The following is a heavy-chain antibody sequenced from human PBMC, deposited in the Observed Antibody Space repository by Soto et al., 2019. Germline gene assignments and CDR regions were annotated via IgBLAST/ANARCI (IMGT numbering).Heavy chain of an antibody. V-gene: IGHV4-39*01. J-gene: IGHJ4*02. D-gene: IGHD1-26*01. CDR2: IYYSGST. CDR1: GGSISSSSYY. Sequence: PSETLSLTCTVSGGSISSSSYYWGWIRQPPGKGLEWIGSIYYSGSTYYNPSPKSRVTISVDTSKNQFSLKLSSVTAADTALYYCARLTRLPYSGSYYFDYWGQGTLVTVSS. CDR3: ARLTRLPYSGSYYFDY.